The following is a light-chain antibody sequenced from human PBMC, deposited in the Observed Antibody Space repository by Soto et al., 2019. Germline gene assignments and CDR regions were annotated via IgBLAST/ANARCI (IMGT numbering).Light chain of an antibody. CDR1: RSLLHSSNNENH. J-gene: IGKJ4*01. CDR2: CAS. V-gene: IGKV4-1*01. CDR3: HQYYSIPLT. Sequence: DIAMTQSPDSLSVSLGERATINCKASRSLLHSSNNENHLAWYQQKPGQPPKLLIYCASTRESGVPDRFTGSGSETDFSLTISVLQAEDVAVCYCHQYYSIPLTFGGGTKVELK.